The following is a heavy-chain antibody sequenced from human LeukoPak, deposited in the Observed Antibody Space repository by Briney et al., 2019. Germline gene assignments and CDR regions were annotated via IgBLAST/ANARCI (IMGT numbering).Heavy chain of an antibody. J-gene: IGHJ6*02. CDR3: ASTSSDYYYYGMDV. CDR1: GYTFTSYD. D-gene: IGHD2/OR15-2a*01. V-gene: IGHV1-8*01. Sequence: ASVKVSCKASGYTFTSYDINWVRQATGQGLEWMGWMNPNSGNTGYAQKFQGRVTMTRNTSISTAYMELSRLRSDDTAVYYCASTSSDYYYYGMDVWGQGTTVTVSS. CDR2: MNPNSGNT.